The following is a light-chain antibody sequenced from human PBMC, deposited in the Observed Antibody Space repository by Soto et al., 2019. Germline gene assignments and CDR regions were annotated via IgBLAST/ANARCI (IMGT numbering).Light chain of an antibody. Sequence: EIVLTQSPATLSLSPGERATLSCRASQSVSSYLAWYQQKPGQAPRLLVYDASNRATGIPVRFSGSGSGTNFTLTIRSLEPEDFAVYYCQERSDWYAVGQGTKLELE. CDR3: QERSDWYA. V-gene: IGKV3-11*01. CDR2: DAS. J-gene: IGKJ2*01. CDR1: QSVSSY.